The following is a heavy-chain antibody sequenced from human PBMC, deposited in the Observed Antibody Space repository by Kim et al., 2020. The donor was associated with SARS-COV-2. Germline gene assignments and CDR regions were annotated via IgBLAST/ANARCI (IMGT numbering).Heavy chain of an antibody. V-gene: IGHV3-30*18. CDR1: GFTFSSYG. D-gene: IGHD4-4*01. Sequence: GGSLRLSCAASGFTFSSYGMHWVRQAPGKGLEWVAVISYDGINKYYADSVKGRFTISRDNSKNTLYLQMNSLRAEDTAVYYCAKDLYSNYYIPYGMDVWGQGTTVTVSS. CDR3: AKDLYSNYYIPYGMDV. J-gene: IGHJ6*02. CDR2: ISYDGINK.